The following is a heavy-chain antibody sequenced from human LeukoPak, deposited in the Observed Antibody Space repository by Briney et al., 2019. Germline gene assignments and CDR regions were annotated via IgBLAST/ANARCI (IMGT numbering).Heavy chain of an antibody. CDR1: GGSISSYY. D-gene: IGHD2-2*01. V-gene: IGHV4-59*08. Sequence: SETLSLTCTVSGGSISSYYWSWIRQPPGKGLEGIGYIYYSGSTNYNPSLKNRVTISVDTSKHLCSLKLSSVTAADTAVYYCVKIEVGGIGVPAAIGWLDPWGQGTLVTVSS. CDR2: IYYSGST. J-gene: IGHJ5*02. CDR3: VKIEVGGIGVPAAIGWLDP.